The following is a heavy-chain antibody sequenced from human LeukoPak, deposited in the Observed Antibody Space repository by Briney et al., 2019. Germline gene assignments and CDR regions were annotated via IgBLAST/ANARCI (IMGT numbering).Heavy chain of an antibody. CDR3: ARGPFWSGFPMDY. J-gene: IGHJ4*02. Sequence: GGSLRLSCAASGFTFSSYAMHWVRQAPGKGLEWVAVISYDGSNKYYADSVKGRFTISRDNSKNTLYLQMNSLRAEDTAVYYCARGPFWSGFPMDYWGQGTLVTVSS. CDR1: GFTFSSYA. D-gene: IGHD3-3*01. V-gene: IGHV3-30-3*01. CDR2: ISYDGSNK.